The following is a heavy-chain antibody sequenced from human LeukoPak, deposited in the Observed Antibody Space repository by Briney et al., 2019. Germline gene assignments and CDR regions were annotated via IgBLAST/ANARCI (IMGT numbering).Heavy chain of an antibody. CDR1: GFTFSSYG. J-gene: IGHJ4*02. D-gene: IGHD3-10*01. Sequence: GGSLRLSCAASGFTFSSYGMHWVRQAPGKGLEWVAFIRYDEITKYYTDSVKGRFTISRDNSKNMLYLQMNSLRGEDTAVYYCARDHYSSGSYPSDHWGQGTLVTVSS. CDR3: ARDHYSSGSYPSDH. CDR2: IRYDEITK. V-gene: IGHV3-30*02.